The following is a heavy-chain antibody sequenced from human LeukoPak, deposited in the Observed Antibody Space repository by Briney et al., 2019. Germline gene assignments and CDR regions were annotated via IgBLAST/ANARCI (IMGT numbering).Heavy chain of an antibody. J-gene: IGHJ4*02. CDR1: GFTFSSYA. Sequence: GGSLRLSCAASGFTFSSYAMSWVRQAPGKGLEWVSAISGSGGSTYYADSVKGRFTISRDNSKNTLYLQMNSLRAEATAVYYCAKTARTLYSSSWFFDYWGQGTLVTVSS. V-gene: IGHV3-23*01. CDR2: ISGSGGST. D-gene: IGHD6-13*01. CDR3: AKTARTLYSSSWFFDY.